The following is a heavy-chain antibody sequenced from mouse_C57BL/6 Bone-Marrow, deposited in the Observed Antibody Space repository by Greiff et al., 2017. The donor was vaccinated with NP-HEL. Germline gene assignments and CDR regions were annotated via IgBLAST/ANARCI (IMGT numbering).Heavy chain of an antibody. CDR1: GYTFTNYW. D-gene: IGHD1-1*01. CDR3: ARRDYYYGSSSSYWYFDV. J-gene: IGHJ1*03. CDR2: IYPGGGYT. Sequence: QVHVKQSGAELVRPGTSVKMSCKASGYTFTNYWIGWAKQRPGHGLEWIRDIYPGGGYTNYNEKFKGKATLTAYKSSSTAYMQFSSLTSEDSAIYYCARRDYYYGSSSSYWYFDVWGTGTTVTVSS. V-gene: IGHV1-63*01.